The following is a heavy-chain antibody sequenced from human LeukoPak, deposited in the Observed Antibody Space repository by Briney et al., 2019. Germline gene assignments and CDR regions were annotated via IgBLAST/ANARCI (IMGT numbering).Heavy chain of an antibody. CDR1: GGTFSSYA. D-gene: IGHD1-14*01. CDR2: IIPILGIA. Sequence: GASVKVSCKASGGTFSSYAISWVRQAPGQGLEWMGRIIPILGIANYAQKFQGRVTITADKSTSTAYMEPSSVRSEDTGLYYCARDRNLQFDYWGQGTLVTVSS. CDR3: ARDRNLQFDY. V-gene: IGHV1-69*04. J-gene: IGHJ4*02.